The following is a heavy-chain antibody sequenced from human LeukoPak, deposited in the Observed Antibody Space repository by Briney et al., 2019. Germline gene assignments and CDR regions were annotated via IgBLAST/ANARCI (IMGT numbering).Heavy chain of an antibody. J-gene: IGHJ3*02. V-gene: IGHV3-74*01. CDR1: GFTFSSYW. Sequence: GGSLRLSCAASGFTFSSYWMHWVRQAPGKGLVWVSRINSDGSSTSYADSVKGRFTISRDNAKSSLYLQMNSLRAEDTAVYYCAREMATTNAFDIWGQGTMVTVSS. D-gene: IGHD5-12*01. CDR3: AREMATTNAFDI. CDR2: INSDGSST.